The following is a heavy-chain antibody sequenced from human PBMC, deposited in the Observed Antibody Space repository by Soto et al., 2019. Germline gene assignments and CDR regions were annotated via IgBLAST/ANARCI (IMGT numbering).Heavy chain of an antibody. J-gene: IGHJ6*02. CDR2: IVVGSGNT. CDR3: AAGRRAEYYYYGMDV. Sequence: GGSVKGSCKGSGFTFSSSAVEWGRQARGQRLEWIGLIVVGSGNTNYAQKFQERVTITRDMSTSTAYMELSSLRSEDTAVYYCAAGRRAEYYYYGMDVWGQGTTVTVSS. V-gene: IGHV1-58*01. D-gene: IGHD6-13*01. CDR1: GFTFSSSA.